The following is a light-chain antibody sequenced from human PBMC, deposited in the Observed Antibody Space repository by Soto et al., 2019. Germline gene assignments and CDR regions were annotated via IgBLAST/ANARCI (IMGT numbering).Light chain of an antibody. J-gene: IGLJ3*02. V-gene: IGLV1-44*01. Sequence: VLTQPPSASGTPGQRVTISCSGGSSNIGTNTVNWYQQLPGTAPRLLIYSDNQRPSGVPDRFSGSRSGTSASLAISGLQSEDEAAFYCASWDDSLNGPVFGGGTKLTVL. CDR2: SDN. CDR3: ASWDDSLNGPV. CDR1: SSNIGTNT.